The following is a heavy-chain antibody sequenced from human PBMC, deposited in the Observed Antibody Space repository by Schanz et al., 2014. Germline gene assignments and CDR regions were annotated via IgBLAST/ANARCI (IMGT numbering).Heavy chain of an antibody. CDR2: ISSGGNP. J-gene: IGHJ4*02. Sequence: EVHLLDSGGGLVQPGGSLRLSCAASGFTFSSYAMSWVRQAPGKGLEWVSSISSGGNPYYANSVKGRFGISRDNSENTLYLQMSSLRVGDTAVYYCAKDPRGDKNDRAYYFDYWGQGTLVTVSS. V-gene: IGHV3-23*01. CDR1: GFTFSSYA. CDR3: AKDPRGDKNDRAYYFDY. D-gene: IGHD3-10*01.